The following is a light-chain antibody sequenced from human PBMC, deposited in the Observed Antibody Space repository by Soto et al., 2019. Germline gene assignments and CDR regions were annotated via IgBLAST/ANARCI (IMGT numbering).Light chain of an antibody. Sequence: QSVLTQPPSASGTPGQRVTISCSGSRSSVGSNTVNWYQHLPGTAPKPLIYSNNHRPSGVPDRFSASKAGASASLAISGLQSEDEGEYYCAAWDASLGGFYVFGSGTKLTVL. CDR1: RSSVGSNT. CDR3: AAWDASLGGFYV. CDR2: SNN. J-gene: IGLJ1*01. V-gene: IGLV1-44*01.